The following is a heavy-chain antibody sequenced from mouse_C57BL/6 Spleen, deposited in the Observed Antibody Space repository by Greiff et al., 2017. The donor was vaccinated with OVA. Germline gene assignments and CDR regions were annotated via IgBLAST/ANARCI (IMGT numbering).Heavy chain of an antibody. V-gene: IGHV1-7*01. CDR3: ARFITTVVATPYWYFDV. Sequence: VQLVESGAELAKPGASVKLSCKASGYTFTSYWMHWVKQRPGQGLEWIGYINPSSGYTKYNQKFKDKATLTADKSSSTAYMQLSSLTYEDSAVYYCARFITTVVATPYWYFDVWGTGTTVTVSS. CDR1: GYTFTSYW. CDR2: INPSSGYT. D-gene: IGHD1-1*01. J-gene: IGHJ1*03.